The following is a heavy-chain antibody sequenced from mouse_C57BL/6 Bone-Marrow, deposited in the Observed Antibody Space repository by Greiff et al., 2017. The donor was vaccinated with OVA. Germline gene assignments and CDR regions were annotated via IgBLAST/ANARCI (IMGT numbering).Heavy chain of an antibody. V-gene: IGHV1-69*01. Sequence: QVQLQQSGAELVMPGASVKLSCKASGYTFTSYWMHWVKQRPGQGLEWIGEIDPSDSYTNYNQKFKGKSTLTVDKSSSTAYMQLSSLTSEDSAVYYCARADYEFAYWAKGLWSLSLQ. J-gene: IGHJ3*01. CDR2: IDPSDSYT. D-gene: IGHD2-4*01. CDR1: GYTFTSYW. CDR3: ARADYEFAY.